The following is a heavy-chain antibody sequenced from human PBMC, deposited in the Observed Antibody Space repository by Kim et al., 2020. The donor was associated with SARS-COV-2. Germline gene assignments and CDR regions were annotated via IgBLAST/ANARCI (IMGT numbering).Heavy chain of an antibody. V-gene: IGHV1-18*01. Sequence: ASVKVSCKASTYTLITYGISWVRQAPGQGPEWMGWIDADNGNTNYAQKFQERVTMTTDTSTRTAYLELRNLRSDDTAVYYCARVSGRTGWGIDPWGQGTL. J-gene: IGHJ5*02. CDR2: IDADNGNT. CDR3: ARVSGRTGWGIDP. D-gene: IGHD6-19*01. CDR1: TYTLITYG.